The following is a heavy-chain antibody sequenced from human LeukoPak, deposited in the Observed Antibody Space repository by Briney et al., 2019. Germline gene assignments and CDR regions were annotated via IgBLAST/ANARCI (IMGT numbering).Heavy chain of an antibody. D-gene: IGHD2-15*01. V-gene: IGHV1-3*01. CDR1: GYTFTSYA. CDR2: INAGNGNT. Sequence: GASVKVSCKASGYTFTSYAMHWVRQAPGQRLEWMGWINAGNGNTKYSQKFQGRVTITRDTSASTAYMERSSLRSEDTAVYYCARRRYCSGGSCYSGMDVWGQGTTVTVSS. CDR3: ARRRYCSGGSCYSGMDV. J-gene: IGHJ6*02.